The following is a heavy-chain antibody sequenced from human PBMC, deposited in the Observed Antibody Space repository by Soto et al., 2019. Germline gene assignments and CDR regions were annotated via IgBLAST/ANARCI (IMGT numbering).Heavy chain of an antibody. J-gene: IGHJ4*02. Sequence: PSETLSLTCVVSGGSFSCYYWTWIRQAPGKGLEWIGEVDHSGRTSYNPSLKSRVTMSADTSKNQFSLSLSSVTAADTAVYYCATAKLLLPWLFDYWGQGALVTVSS. CDR2: VDHSGRT. CDR1: GGSFSCYY. V-gene: IGHV4-34*01. CDR3: ATAKLLLPWLFDY. D-gene: IGHD2-15*01.